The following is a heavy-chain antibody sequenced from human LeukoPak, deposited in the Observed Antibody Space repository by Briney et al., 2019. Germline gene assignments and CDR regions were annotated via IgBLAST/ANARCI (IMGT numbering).Heavy chain of an antibody. CDR2: ISSSRSTI. Sequence: GGSLRLSCAASGFTFSSYEMNWVRQAPGKGXEWVSYISSSRSTIYYADSVKGRFTISRDNAKNSLYLQMNSLRAEDTAVYYCARPGDGMDVWGKGTRSPSPQ. J-gene: IGHJ6*04. CDR3: ARPGDGMDV. V-gene: IGHV3-48*03. CDR1: GFTFSSYE.